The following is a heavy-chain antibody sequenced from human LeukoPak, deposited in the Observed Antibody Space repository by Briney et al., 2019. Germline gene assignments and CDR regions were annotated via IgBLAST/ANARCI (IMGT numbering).Heavy chain of an antibody. CDR3: ARVASGYDVFDI. CDR1: GGXVSSGSYY. CDR2: IYYSGST. Sequence: SETLSLTCTVSGGXVSSGSYYWSWIRQPPGKGLEWIGYIYYSGSTNYNPSLKSRVTISVDTSKNQFSLKLSSVTAADTAVFYCARVASGYDVFDIWGQGTMVTVSS. J-gene: IGHJ3*02. V-gene: IGHV4-61*01. D-gene: IGHD3-3*01.